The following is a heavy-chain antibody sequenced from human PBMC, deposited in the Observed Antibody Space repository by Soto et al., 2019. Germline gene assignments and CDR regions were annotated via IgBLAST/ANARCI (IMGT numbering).Heavy chain of an antibody. CDR2: IYKSATT. V-gene: IGHV4-30-4*01. CDR3: ARGRYCLTGRCLPNWFDS. D-gene: IGHD2-15*01. CDR1: GDSISTVDYF. Sequence: SETLSLTCSVSGDSISTVDYFWAWVRQPPGQALEYIGYIYKSATTYYNPSFESRVAISLDTSKSQFSLNVTSLTAADTAVYFCARGRYCLTGRCLPNWFDSWGQGTLVTVSS. J-gene: IGHJ5*01.